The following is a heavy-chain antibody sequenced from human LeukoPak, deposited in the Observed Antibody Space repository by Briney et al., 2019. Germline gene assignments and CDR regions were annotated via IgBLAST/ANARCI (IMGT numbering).Heavy chain of an antibody. CDR1: GGSISSSSYY. CDR2: IYYSGST. D-gene: IGHD3-3*01. J-gene: IGHJ4*02. V-gene: IGHV4-39*01. CDR3: ARRGCITILGGFDY. Sequence: SETLSLTCTVSGGSISSSSYYWGWMRQPPGQGLEWIGSIYYSGSTYSNPSLKCRVTISVDTSKNQSTLNLSSVTAADTAVYYCARRGCITILGGFDYWGQGTLVTVSS.